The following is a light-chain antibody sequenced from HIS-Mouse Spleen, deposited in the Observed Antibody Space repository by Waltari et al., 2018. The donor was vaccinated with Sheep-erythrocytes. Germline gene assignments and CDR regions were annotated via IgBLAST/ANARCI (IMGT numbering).Light chain of an antibody. CDR1: SSNIGAGSD. J-gene: IGLJ2*01. Sequence: QSVLTQPPPVSGAPGQRVTIPCTGSSSNIGAGSDFHWYQQLPGTAPKLLIYGNSNRPSGVPDRFSGSKSGTSASLAITGLQAEDEADYYCQSYDSSLSGSVFGGGTKLTVL. V-gene: IGLV1-40*01. CDR2: GNS. CDR3: QSYDSSLSGSV.